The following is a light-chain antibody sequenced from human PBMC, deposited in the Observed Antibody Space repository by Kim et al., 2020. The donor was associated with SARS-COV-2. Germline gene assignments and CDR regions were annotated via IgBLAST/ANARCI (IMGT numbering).Light chain of an antibody. Sequence: EIVLTQSPATLSLSPGERATLSCRASQSVASNHLAWFQQKPGQAPSLLIYGTSSSATGIPDRFRSSESGTDFPLTISRLEPEDFVVYYSQQYDSSPYTFRQGPKLDIK. CDR1: QSVASNH. V-gene: IGKV3-20*01. J-gene: IGKJ2*01. CDR3: QQYDSSPYT. CDR2: GTS.